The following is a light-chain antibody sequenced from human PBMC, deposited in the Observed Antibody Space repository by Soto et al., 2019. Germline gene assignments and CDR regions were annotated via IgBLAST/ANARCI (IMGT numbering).Light chain of an antibody. CDR1: NSNIGSNF. CDR2: SYN. V-gene: IGLV1-47*02. Sequence: QSVLTQPPSASGTPGQRVTISCSGTNSNIGSNFVYWYQHLPGTTPKLLVFSYNQRPSGVPDRFSGSKSGSSASLAISGLRSEDEADYYCQSYDDKVRVFGGGTKVTVL. J-gene: IGLJ3*02. CDR3: QSYDDKVRV.